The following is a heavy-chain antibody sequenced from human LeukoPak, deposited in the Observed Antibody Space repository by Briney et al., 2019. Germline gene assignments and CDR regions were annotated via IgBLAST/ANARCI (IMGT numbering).Heavy chain of an antibody. D-gene: IGHD6-13*01. J-gene: IGHJ4*02. CDR1: GGSISSSSYY. CDR2: IYYSGST. CDR3: ARLEEYSSSWYTPYYFDY. Sequence: SETLSLTCTVSGGSISSSSYYWGWIRQPPGKGLEWLGSIYYSGSTYYNPSLKSRVTISVDTSKDQFSLKLSSVTAADTAVYYCARLEEYSSSWYTPYYFDYWGQGTLVTVSS. V-gene: IGHV4-39*01.